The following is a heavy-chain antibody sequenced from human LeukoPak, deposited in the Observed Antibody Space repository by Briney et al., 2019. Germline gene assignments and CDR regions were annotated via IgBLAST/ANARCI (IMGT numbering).Heavy chain of an antibody. CDR3: AQKAPYSPGYSQD. D-gene: IGHD2-15*01. Sequence: PSETLSLTCTVSGGSITSYYWTWIRQPPGKGLEWIGYIYHSGTTNYNPSLKSRVSISVDTSKNHFSLKLSSVTAADTAVYYCAQKAPYSPGYSQDCGQGTLVTVSS. CDR2: IYHSGTT. V-gene: IGHV4-59*01. J-gene: IGHJ1*01. CDR1: GGSITSYY.